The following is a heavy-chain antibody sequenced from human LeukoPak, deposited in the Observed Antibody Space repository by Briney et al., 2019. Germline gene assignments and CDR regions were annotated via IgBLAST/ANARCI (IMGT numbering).Heavy chain of an antibody. V-gene: IGHV1-2*06. Sequence: ASVKVSCKASGYTFTGYYMHWVRQAPGQGLEWMGRINPNSGGTNYAQKFQGRVTMTRDTSISTAYMELSRLRSDDTAVYYCARFSVTYYYDSSGYDYWGQGTLVTVSS. CDR1: GYTFTGYY. J-gene: IGHJ4*02. CDR3: ARFSVTYYYDSSGYDY. CDR2: INPNSGGT. D-gene: IGHD3-22*01.